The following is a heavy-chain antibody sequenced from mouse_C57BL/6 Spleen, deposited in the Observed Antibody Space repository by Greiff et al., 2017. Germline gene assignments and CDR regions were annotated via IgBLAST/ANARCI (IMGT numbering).Heavy chain of an antibody. CDR3: ARRGAGNYAMDY. CDR2: IYPGSGNP. J-gene: IGHJ4*01. V-gene: IGHV1-76*01. D-gene: IGHD1-1*02. Sequence: QVQLQQSGAELVRPGASVKLSCKASGYTFTDYYINWVKQRPGQGLEWIARIYPGSGNPYYNEKFKGKATLPAATSSSTAYMQLSTLTSEDAAVYFCARRGAGNYAMDYWGQGTSVTVSS. CDR1: GYTFTDYY.